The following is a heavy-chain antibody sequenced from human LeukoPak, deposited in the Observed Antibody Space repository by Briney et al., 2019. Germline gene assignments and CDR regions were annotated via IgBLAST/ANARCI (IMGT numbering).Heavy chain of an antibody. J-gene: IGHJ4*02. Sequence: ASVKVSCKASGGTFSSYTISWVRQAPGQRLEWVGRIIPILDIANYAQKFQGRVTITADKTTSTAYIELSSLRSDDTAVYYCAVPHYFGSRSSYKKCSFDYWGQGTLVTVSS. CDR2: IIPILDIA. D-gene: IGHD3-10*01. CDR1: GGTFSSYT. CDR3: AVPHYFGSRSSYKKCSFDY. V-gene: IGHV1-69*02.